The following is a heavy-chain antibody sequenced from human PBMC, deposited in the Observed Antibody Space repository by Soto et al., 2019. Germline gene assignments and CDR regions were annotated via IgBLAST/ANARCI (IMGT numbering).Heavy chain of an antibody. V-gene: IGHV3-30-3*01. CDR1: GFTFSSYA. D-gene: IGHD6-6*01. J-gene: IGHJ4*02. Sequence: QVQLVESGGGVVQPGRSLRLSCAASGFTFSSYAMHWVRQAPGKGLEWVAVISYDVSNKYYADSVKGRFTISRDNSKNTLYLQMNSLRAEDTAVYYCARSIAARGGFDYWGQGTLVTVSS. CDR3: ARSIAARGGFDY. CDR2: ISYDVSNK.